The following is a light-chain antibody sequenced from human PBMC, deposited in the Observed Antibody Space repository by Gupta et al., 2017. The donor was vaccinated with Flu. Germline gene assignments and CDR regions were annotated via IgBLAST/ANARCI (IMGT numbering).Light chain of an antibody. J-gene: IGLJ3*02. CDR1: SGSVSTSYY. CDR2: STN. CDR3: VLYMGSGMWV. Sequence: QTVVTQEPSLSVSPGATATLTCGLSSGSVSTSYYPSWYQQTPGQAPRTLIYSTNTRSSGVPDRFSGSILGNKAALTITGAQADDEADYYCVLYMGSGMWVFGGGTKLTVL. V-gene: IGLV8-61*01.